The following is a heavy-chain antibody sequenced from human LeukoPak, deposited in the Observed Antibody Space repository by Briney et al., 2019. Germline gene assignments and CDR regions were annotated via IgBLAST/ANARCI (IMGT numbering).Heavy chain of an antibody. CDR1: GFTFSSYS. J-gene: IGHJ6*02. CDR3: ARDRTLYYDILTGYLDV. D-gene: IGHD3-9*01. CDR2: ISSSSSYI. Sequence: GGSLRLSCAASGFTFSSYSMNWVRQAPGKGLEWVSSISSSSSYIYYADSVKGRFTISRDNAKNSLYLQMNSLRAEDTAVYYCARDRTLYYDILTGYLDVWGQGTTVTVSS. V-gene: IGHV3-21*01.